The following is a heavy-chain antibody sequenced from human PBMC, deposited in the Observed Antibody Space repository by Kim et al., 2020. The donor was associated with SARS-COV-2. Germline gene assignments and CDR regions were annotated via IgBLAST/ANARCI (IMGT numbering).Heavy chain of an antibody. CDR1: GFTFSSYA. J-gene: IGHJ6*02. V-gene: IGHV3-30*04. Sequence: GGSLRLSCAASGFTFSSYAMHWVRQAPGKGLEWVAVISYDGSNKYYADSVKGRFTISRDNSKNTLYLQMNSLRAEDTAVYYCAREPWELLGRGGGGWEYYYYYGMDVWGQGTTVTVSS. CDR3: AREPWELLGRGGGGWEYYYYYGMDV. D-gene: IGHD1-26*01. CDR2: ISYDGSNK.